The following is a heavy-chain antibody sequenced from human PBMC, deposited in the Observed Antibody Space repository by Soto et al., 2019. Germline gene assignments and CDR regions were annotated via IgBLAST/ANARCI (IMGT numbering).Heavy chain of an antibody. J-gene: IGHJ5*01. CDR2: IRSERYSGTA. V-gene: IGHV3-49*05. CDR1: GFIFRDYA. CDR3: TMIPRNGRGAPFAS. D-gene: IGHD2-15*01. Sequence: QVVESGGGLVKPGQSLRLSCAGSGFIFRDYAVAWFRQTPGKGLECIGIIRSERYSGTADYAASVRGRFIISRDDYTGVAYLQMDSLRSGDTGVYHCTMIPRNGRGAPFASWGQGTLVTVAS.